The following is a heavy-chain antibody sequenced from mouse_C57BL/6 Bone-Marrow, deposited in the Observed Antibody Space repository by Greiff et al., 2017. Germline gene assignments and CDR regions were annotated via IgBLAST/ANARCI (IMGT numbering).Heavy chain of an antibody. Sequence: EVKLMESGGDLVKPGGSLKLSCAASGFTFSSYGLSWVRQTPDKRLEWVATSSSGGSYTYYPDSVQGRFTISRDNAKNTLYLQMSSLKSVDTAMYYCARAYYSNPWYFDYWGQGTTLTVSS. CDR3: ARAYYSNPWYFDY. V-gene: IGHV5-6*01. CDR1: GFTFSSYG. J-gene: IGHJ2*01. CDR2: SSSGGSYT. D-gene: IGHD2-5*01.